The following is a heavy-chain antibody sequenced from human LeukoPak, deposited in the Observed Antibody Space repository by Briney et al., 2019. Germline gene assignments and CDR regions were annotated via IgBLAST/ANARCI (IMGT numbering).Heavy chain of an antibody. D-gene: IGHD3-10*01. V-gene: IGHV4-4*07. J-gene: IGHJ4*01. CDR3: ARDSGGVGHFDY. CDR2: IYSGGST. CDR1: GASINSYY. Sequence: KPSVTLSLICIVSGASINSYYGTWIRQPAGEGVVWIGRIYSGGSTMSKPSLKSRVTMSLDTSKNQFSLKLSSVTAADTAVYYCARDSGGVGHFDYWGQGTLVTVSS.